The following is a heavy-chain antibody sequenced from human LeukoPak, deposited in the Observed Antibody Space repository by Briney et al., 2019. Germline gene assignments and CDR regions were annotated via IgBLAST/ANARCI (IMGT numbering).Heavy chain of an antibody. Sequence: SETLSLTCTVSSGSIRNSNYYWGWIRQPPGKGLEWIGEINHSGSTNYNPSLKSRVTISVDTSKNQFSLKLSSVTAADTAVYYCARDLPWFDPWGQGTLVTVSS. CDR2: INHSGST. CDR3: ARDLPWFDP. V-gene: IGHV4-39*07. CDR1: SGSIRNSNYY. J-gene: IGHJ5*02.